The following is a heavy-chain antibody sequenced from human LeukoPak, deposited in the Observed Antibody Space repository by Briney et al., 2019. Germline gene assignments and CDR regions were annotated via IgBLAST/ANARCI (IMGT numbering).Heavy chain of an antibody. CDR1: GYTFTSDMYA. CDR3: ARDSDSSGWSWVY. D-gene: IGHD6-19*01. CDR2: INAGTGKT. Sequence: GASVKLSCKASGYTFTSDMYAIHWMRQAPGHRLEWLGYINAGTGKTMYSQKFQGRVTITGDTYASTVSMELSSLTSEDTATYYCARDSDSSGWSWVYWGQGTLLIVSS. J-gene: IGHJ4*02. V-gene: IGHV1-3*01.